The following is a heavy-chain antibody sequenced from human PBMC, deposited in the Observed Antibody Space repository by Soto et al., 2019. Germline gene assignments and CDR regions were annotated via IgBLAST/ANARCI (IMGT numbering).Heavy chain of an antibody. CDR1: GFTFSSYG. Sequence: QVQLVESGGGVVQPGRSLRLSCAASGFTFSSYGMHWVRQAPGKGLEWVAVIWYDGSNKYYADSVKGRFTISRDNSKNTLYLQMNSLRAEVTAVYYCARSPHYYDSSGYYDYWGQGTLVTVSP. V-gene: IGHV3-33*01. CDR2: IWYDGSNK. D-gene: IGHD3-22*01. CDR3: ARSPHYYDSSGYYDY. J-gene: IGHJ4*02.